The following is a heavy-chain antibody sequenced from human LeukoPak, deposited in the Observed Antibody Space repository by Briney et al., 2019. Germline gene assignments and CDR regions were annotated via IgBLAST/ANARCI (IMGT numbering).Heavy chain of an antibody. V-gene: IGHV4-59*01. D-gene: IGHD6-13*01. J-gene: IGHJ6*02. CDR1: GGSISSYY. CDR2: IYYSGST. CDR3: AREGYSSSWHYYYYGMDV. Sequence: SETLSLTCTVSGGSISSYYWSWIRQPPVKGLEWIRYIYYSGSTNYNPSLKSRVTISVDTSKNQFSLKLSSVTAADTAVYYCAREGYSSSWHYYYYGMDVWGQGTTVTVSS.